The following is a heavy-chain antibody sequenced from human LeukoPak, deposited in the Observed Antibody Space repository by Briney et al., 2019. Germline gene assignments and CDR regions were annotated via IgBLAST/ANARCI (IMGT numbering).Heavy chain of an antibody. J-gene: IGHJ4*02. D-gene: IGHD3-9*01. Sequence: GGSLRLSCAASGFTFSSYSMNWVRQAPGKGLGWVSYISSSSTIYYADSVKGRFTISRDNAKNSLYLQMNSLRAEDTAVYYCARDDRLLTGFDYWGQGTLVTVSS. CDR2: ISSSSTI. CDR1: GFTFSSYS. CDR3: ARDDRLLTGFDY. V-gene: IGHV3-48*01.